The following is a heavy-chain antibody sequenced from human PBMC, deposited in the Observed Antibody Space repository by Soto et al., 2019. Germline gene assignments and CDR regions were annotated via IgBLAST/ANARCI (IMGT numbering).Heavy chain of an antibody. CDR1: GYSFTSYW. D-gene: IGHD7-27*01. CDR2: IYPGDSDT. Sequence: PXESLKISCKGSGYSFTSYWIGWVRQMPGKGLEWMGIIYPGDSDTRYSPSFQGQVTISADKSISTAYLQWSSLKASDTAMYYCARLTGDTLYYYGKDVWGQGTTVTVSS. V-gene: IGHV5-51*01. J-gene: IGHJ6*02. CDR3: ARLTGDTLYYYGKDV.